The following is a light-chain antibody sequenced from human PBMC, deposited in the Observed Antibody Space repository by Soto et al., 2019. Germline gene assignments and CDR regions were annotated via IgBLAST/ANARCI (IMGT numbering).Light chain of an antibody. J-gene: IGKJ5*01. V-gene: IGKV3-20*01. CDR2: GAS. Sequence: EIVLTQSPGTLSLSPGERATLSCRASQSVSSSYLAWYQQKPGQAPRLLIYGASSRATGIPDRFSVSGSGTGFSLTISRLEPEDFAVYYCQQYGSSPRYTFGQGTRLGTK. CDR1: QSVSSSY. CDR3: QQYGSSPRYT.